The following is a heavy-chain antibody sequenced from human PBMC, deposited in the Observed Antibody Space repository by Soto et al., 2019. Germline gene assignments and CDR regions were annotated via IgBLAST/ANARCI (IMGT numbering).Heavy chain of an antibody. CDR2: IIPIFGTP. CDR3: ARSRTDYYYYGMDV. Sequence: QVQLVQSGAEVKKPGSSVKVSCKASGGTFSSYAISWVRQAPGQGLEWMGGIIPIFGTPNYAQKFQGRVTITADESTRTAYMDLSSLRSEDTAVYSCARSRTDYYYYGMDVWGQGTTVTVSS. D-gene: IGHD6-13*01. V-gene: IGHV1-69*12. CDR1: GGTFSSYA. J-gene: IGHJ6*02.